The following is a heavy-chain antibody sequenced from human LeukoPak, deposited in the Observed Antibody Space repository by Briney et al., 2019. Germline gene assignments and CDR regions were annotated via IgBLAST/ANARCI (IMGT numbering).Heavy chain of an antibody. Sequence: GGSLRLSCAVSGFTVSSSYMNWVRQAPGKGLEWVSSISSSSTYTYYADSLKGRFTISRDNAKNSLYLQMNSLRAEDTAVYYCARLLYDYIWGSSRSYYFDFWGQGTLVTVSS. CDR1: GFTVSSSY. V-gene: IGHV3-21*01. D-gene: IGHD3-16*02. CDR2: ISSSSTYT. J-gene: IGHJ4*02. CDR3: ARLLYDYIWGSSRSYYFDF.